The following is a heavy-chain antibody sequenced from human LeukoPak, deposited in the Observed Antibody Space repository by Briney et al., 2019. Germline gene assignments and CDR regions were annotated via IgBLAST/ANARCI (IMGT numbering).Heavy chain of an antibody. CDR3: ARATYGSVFFDY. CDR2: IYFSGST. D-gene: IGHD4-17*01. J-gene: IGHJ4*02. Sequence: SETLSLTCTVSGVSISSYYWSWIRQPPGKGLEWIGYIYFSGSTNYNPSLKSRVTISVDTSKNQFSLKLSSVTAADTALYYCARATYGSVFFDYWGQGTLVTVSS. CDR1: GVSISSYY. V-gene: IGHV4-59*01.